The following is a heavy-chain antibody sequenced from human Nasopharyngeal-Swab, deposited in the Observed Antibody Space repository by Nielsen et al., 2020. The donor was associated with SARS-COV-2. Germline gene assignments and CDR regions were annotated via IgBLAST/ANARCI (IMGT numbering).Heavy chain of an antibody. D-gene: IGHD2/OR15-2a*01. J-gene: IGHJ5*02. CDR2: IYYSGST. Sequence: WGRQRPGKGLEWMGYIYYSGSTNYNPSLKRRVTISVDTSKNQFSLKLSSVTAADTAVYYCARVWQDFYNWFDPWGKGTLVTVSS. V-gene: IGHV4-59*13. CDR3: ARVWQDFYNWFDP.